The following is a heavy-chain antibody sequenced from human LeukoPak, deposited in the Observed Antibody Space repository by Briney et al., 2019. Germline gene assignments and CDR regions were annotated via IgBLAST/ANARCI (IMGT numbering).Heavy chain of an antibody. V-gene: IGHV3-74*01. CDR1: GITFGNSW. CDR2: INSDGGGA. Sequence: GGSLRLSCAASGITFGNSWMHWVRQGPGKGLVWISRINSDGGGAIYADSVKGRFTVSRDNAKNTLYLQMNSLRAEDTAVYYCARDVPHNWFDTWGQGTLVTVSS. CDR3: ARDVPHNWFDT. J-gene: IGHJ5*02.